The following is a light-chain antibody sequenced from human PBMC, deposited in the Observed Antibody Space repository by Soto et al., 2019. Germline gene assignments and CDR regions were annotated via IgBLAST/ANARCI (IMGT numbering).Light chain of an antibody. CDR2: WAS. CDR1: RSCVYKSNNKNH. CDR3: QQYFDVPFT. J-gene: IGKJ4*01. V-gene: IGKV4-1*01. Sequence: DIVMTQSPDSLPVPLGERATMNCKCSRSCVYKSNNKNHLAWYQQKPGQPPQLLIYWASTRESGVPARFSGSGSGTDFTLTISSLEAEDVAFYWCQQYFDVPFTFGGGTKVDIK.